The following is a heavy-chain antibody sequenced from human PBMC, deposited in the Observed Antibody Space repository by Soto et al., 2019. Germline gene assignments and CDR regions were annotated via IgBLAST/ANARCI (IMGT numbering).Heavy chain of an antibody. CDR1: GFTFSSCG. D-gene: IGHD2-15*01. CDR2: ISYDGSNK. V-gene: IGHV3-30*18. Sequence: QVQLVESGGGVVQPGRSLRLSCAASGFTFSSCGMHWVRQAPGKGLEWVAVISYDGSNKYYADSVKGRFTISRDNSKNTLYLQMNSLRAEDTAVYYCAKGPGDIVYGTDVWGQGTTVTVSS. CDR3: AKGPGDIVYGTDV. J-gene: IGHJ6*02.